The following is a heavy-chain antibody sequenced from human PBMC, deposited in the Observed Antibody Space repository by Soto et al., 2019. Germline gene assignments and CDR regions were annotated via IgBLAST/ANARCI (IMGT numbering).Heavy chain of an antibody. CDR1: GYTFTTSG. CDR3: ARQGSRPYYYYGLDV. CDR2: ISTYNGDT. J-gene: IGHJ6*02. V-gene: IGHV1-18*01. Sequence: QVQLVQSGPEVKKPGASVKVSCEASGYTFTTSGISWVRQAPGQGLEWMGWISTYNGDTNSAQKFQGRVTMTADTSTGTVYMELMSLKSDDTAVYYCARQGSRPYYYYGLDVWGQGTTVTVSS. D-gene: IGHD1-26*01.